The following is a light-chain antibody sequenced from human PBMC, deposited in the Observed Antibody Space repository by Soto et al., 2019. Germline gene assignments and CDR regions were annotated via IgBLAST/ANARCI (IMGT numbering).Light chain of an antibody. J-gene: IGKJ1*01. V-gene: IGKV3-20*01. CDR2: GAS. Sequence: IVLTQSPGTLSLSPGERVTLSCRASQSISSSYLAWFQQKLGQAPRLLIYGASSRATGIPDRFSGSGSGTDFTLPISRLEPEDFAVYYCQQYGTSSWTFGQGTKVEIK. CDR3: QQYGTSSWT. CDR1: QSISSSY.